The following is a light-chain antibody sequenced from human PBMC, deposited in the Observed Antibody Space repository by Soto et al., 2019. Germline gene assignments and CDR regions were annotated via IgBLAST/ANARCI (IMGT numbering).Light chain of an antibody. V-gene: IGKV4-1*01. CDR1: QSVLYSSDNKNY. CDR3: QQYHKWPPYT. J-gene: IGKJ2*01. Sequence: DIVMTQSPDSLAVSLGERATINCKSSQSVLYSSDNKNYLAWYQQKPGQTPRLLIYGASTRATGIPARFSGSGSGTEFTLTISSLQSEDFAVYYCQQYHKWPPYTFGQGTKVDIK. CDR2: GAS.